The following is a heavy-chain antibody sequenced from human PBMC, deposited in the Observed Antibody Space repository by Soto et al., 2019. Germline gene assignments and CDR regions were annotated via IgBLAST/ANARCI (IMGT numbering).Heavy chain of an antibody. Sequence: GESLKISCKASGYIFTTYWIGWVRQLPGKGLEWMGIIYPGDSDTKYSPSFQGQITISADKSISTAYLQWSSLKASDTAMYYCARRNVFDVCGPATMVTLS. CDR1: GYIFTTYW. CDR3: ARRNVFDV. J-gene: IGHJ3*01. V-gene: IGHV5-51*01. CDR2: IYPGDSDT.